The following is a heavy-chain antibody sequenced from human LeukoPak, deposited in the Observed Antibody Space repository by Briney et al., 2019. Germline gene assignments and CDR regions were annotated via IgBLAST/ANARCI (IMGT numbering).Heavy chain of an antibody. V-gene: IGHV4-39*07. D-gene: IGHD6-13*01. CDR3: ARALYSSSWYFDY. J-gene: IGHJ4*02. CDR2: IYHSGST. Sequence: SETLSLTCTVSGGSISSGSYYWSWIRQPAGKGLEWIGIIYHSGSTYYNPSLKSRVIISVDTSKNQFSLRLSSVTAADTAIYYCARALYSSSWYFDYWGQGTLVTVSS. CDR1: GGSISSGSYY.